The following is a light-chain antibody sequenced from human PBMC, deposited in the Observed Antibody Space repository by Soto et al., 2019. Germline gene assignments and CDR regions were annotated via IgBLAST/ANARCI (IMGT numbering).Light chain of an antibody. CDR2: EGS. CDR1: SSDVGSYNL. V-gene: IGLV2-23*01. J-gene: IGLJ1*01. Sequence: QSALTQPASVSGSPGQSITISCTGTSSDVGSYNLVSWYQQHPGKAPKLMIYEGSKRPSGVSNRFSVSKSGNTASLTISGLQAEDEADYSCCSYAGSSTSYVFGTGTKLTVL. CDR3: CSYAGSSTSYV.